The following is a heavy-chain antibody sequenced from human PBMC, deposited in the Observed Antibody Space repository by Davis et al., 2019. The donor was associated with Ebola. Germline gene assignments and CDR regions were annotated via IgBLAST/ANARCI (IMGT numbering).Heavy chain of an antibody. Sequence: GESLKISCAASGFTFSSYSMNWVRQAPGKGLEWVSSISSSSSYIYYADSVKGRFTISRDNAKNSLYLQMNSLRTEDTAFYYCAKGGGASYYYAMDVWGKGTTLTVSS. CDR1: GFTFSSYS. J-gene: IGHJ6*04. CDR3: AKGGGASYYYAMDV. CDR2: ISSSSSYI. V-gene: IGHV3-21*04.